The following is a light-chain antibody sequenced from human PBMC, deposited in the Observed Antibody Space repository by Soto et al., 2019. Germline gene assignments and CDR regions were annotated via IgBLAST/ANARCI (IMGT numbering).Light chain of an antibody. Sequence: DIVMTQSPDSLAVSLGERATINCKSSQSVLSSSNNKNFLAWYQQKPGQSPKLLISWASTRESGVPDRFSGSGSGTDFTLTISSLQAEDVAVYYCQQYYSIPFTFGQGTKLEIK. CDR3: QQYYSIPFT. V-gene: IGKV4-1*01. CDR2: WAS. J-gene: IGKJ2*01. CDR1: QSVLSSSNNKNF.